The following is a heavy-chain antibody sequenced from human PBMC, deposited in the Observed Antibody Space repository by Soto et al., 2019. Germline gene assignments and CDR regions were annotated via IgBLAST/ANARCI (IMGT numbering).Heavy chain of an antibody. CDR2: INAGNGKT. D-gene: IGHD1-26*01. V-gene: IGHV1-3*01. CDR1: GYTFTTYT. J-gene: IGHJ3*02. CDR3: ARYSGSYQDAFDI. Sequence: ASVKVSCNASGYTFTTYTMHWVRQAPGQRLEWMGWINAGNGKTKYSQKFQGRVTITRDTSASTAYMELSSLRSEDTAVYYCARYSGSYQDAFDIWGQGTMVTVSS.